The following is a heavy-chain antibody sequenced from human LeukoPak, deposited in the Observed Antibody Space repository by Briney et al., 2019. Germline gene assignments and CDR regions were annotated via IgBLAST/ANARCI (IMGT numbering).Heavy chain of an antibody. Sequence: GESLKISCKVSGYSLNNYWIAWVRQMPGKGLERMGIVFPADSDTRYSPSFQGQVTISADKSINTAYLQWSSLKASDTATYYCARYDGGATADFWGQGTLVTVSS. CDR3: ARYDGGATADF. D-gene: IGHD1-26*01. CDR2: VFPADSDT. CDR1: GYSLNNYW. V-gene: IGHV5-51*01. J-gene: IGHJ4*02.